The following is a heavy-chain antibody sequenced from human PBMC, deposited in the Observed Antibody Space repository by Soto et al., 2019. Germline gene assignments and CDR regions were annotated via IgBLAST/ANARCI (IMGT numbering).Heavy chain of an antibody. CDR3: VRDDSSSLYYFDY. J-gene: IGHJ4*02. CDR2: IYSGGST. D-gene: IGHD6-13*01. V-gene: IGHV3-66*01. CDR1: GFTVSSNS. Sequence: EVQLVESGGGLVQPGGSLRLCCAASGFTVSSNSMSWVRQAPGKGLEWVSVIYSGGSTYYADSVKGRFTISRDNSKNTLYLQMNSLRAEDTAVYYCVRDDSSSLYYFDYWGQGTLVTVSS.